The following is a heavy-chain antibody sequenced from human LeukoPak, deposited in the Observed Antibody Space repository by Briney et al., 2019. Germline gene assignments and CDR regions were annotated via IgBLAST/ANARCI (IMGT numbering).Heavy chain of an antibody. D-gene: IGHD2-15*01. Sequence: PGGSLRLSCAASGFTFSSYAMRWVRQAPGKGLEWVAVIWYDGSNKYYADSVKGRFTISRDNSKNTLYLQMNRLRAEDTAVYYCTRDRDCSGGSCYYYYYGMDVWGQGTTVTVSS. CDR3: TRDRDCSGGSCYYYYYGMDV. V-gene: IGHV3-33*08. CDR1: GFTFSSYA. J-gene: IGHJ6*02. CDR2: IWYDGSNK.